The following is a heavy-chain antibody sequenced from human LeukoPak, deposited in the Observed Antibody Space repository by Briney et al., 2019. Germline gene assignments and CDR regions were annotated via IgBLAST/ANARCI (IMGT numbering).Heavy chain of an antibody. V-gene: IGHV1-46*01. CDR2: IYPRDGST. Sequence: WASVKVSCEASGYTFTSNYIHWVRQAPGQGLEWMGMIYPRDGSTSYAQRFQGRVTVTRDTSTSTVHMGLSGLRSEDTAVYYCARDQEGFDYWGQGTLVTVSS. CDR1: GYTFTSNY. CDR3: ARDQEGFDY. J-gene: IGHJ4*02.